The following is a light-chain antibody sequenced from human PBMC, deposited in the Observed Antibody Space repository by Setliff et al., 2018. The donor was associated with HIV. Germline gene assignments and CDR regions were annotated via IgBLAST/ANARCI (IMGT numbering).Light chain of an antibody. CDR1: SSDVGGYNY. V-gene: IGLV2-11*01. J-gene: IGLJ1*01. Sequence: QSALTQPRSVSGSPGQSVTISCTGTSSDVGGYNYVSWYQQHPGKAPKLMIYDVSKRPSGVPNRFSGSKSGNTASLTISGLQAEDEADYYCSSYAGSYTFVFGTGTKATVL. CDR2: DVS. CDR3: SSYAGSYTFV.